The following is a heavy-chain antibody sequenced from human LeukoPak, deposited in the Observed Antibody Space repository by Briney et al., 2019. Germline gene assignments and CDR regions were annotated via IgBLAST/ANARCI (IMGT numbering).Heavy chain of an antibody. D-gene: IGHD3-10*01. CDR2: INPNSGVT. V-gene: IGHV1-2*02. CDR1: GYTFTGYY. Sequence: ASVRVSCKASGYTFTGYYMHWVRQAPGQGLEWMGWINPNSGVTNYAQKFQGRVTMTRDTSISTAYMELSRLRSEDTAVYYCANGEEDYMDVWGKGTTVTVSS. CDR3: ANGEEDYMDV. J-gene: IGHJ6*03.